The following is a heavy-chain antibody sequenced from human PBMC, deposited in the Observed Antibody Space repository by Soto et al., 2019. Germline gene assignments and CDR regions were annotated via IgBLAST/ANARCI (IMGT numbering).Heavy chain of an antibody. CDR2: IYPGDSDT. J-gene: IGHJ6*02. CDR1: GYSFTSYW. Sequence: GESLKISCKGSGYSFTSYWIGWVRQMPGKGLEWMGIIYPGDSDTRYSPSFQGQVTISADKSISTAYLQWSSLKASDTAMYYCARGPSPRYHYYYGMDVWGQGTTVTVSS. V-gene: IGHV5-51*01. CDR3: ARGPSPRYHYYYGMDV.